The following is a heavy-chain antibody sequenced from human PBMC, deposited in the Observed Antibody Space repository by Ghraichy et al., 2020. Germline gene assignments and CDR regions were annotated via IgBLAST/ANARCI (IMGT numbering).Heavy chain of an antibody. CDR2: IKQDGNEK. D-gene: IGHD3-3*01. J-gene: IGHJ4*02. V-gene: IGHV3-7*03. CDR3: ARGAGFLVDY. Sequence: GSLRLSCSASGFSISSHWMNWVRQAPGKGLEWVAIIKQDGNEKHYVDSVKGRFTISRDNAKNSLFLQMNSLRAEDTALYYCARGAGFLVDYWGQGTLVTVSS. CDR1: GFSISSHW.